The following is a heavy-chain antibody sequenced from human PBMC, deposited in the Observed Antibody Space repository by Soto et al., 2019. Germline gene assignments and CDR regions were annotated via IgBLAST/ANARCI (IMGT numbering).Heavy chain of an antibody. J-gene: IGHJ6*02. D-gene: IGHD1-26*01. Sequence: GGSLRLSCAASGFTFSSYAMHWVRQAPGKGLEWVAVISYDGSKKYYADSGKGRFTISRDNSKNTLYLQMNSLRAEDTAVYYCASSGSYFYYYGMDVWGQGTTVTVSS. V-gene: IGHV3-30-3*01. CDR2: ISYDGSKK. CDR3: ASSGSYFYYYGMDV. CDR1: GFTFSSYA.